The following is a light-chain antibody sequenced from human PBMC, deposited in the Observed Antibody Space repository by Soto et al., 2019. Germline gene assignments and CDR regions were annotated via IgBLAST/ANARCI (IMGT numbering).Light chain of an antibody. CDR1: NIGSDT. J-gene: IGLJ1*01. Sequence: SYELAQPPSVSVAPGETARITCGINNIGSDTVHWYQQKPGQAPVVVVYDDSERPSGTPERISGSNSGDTATLTIRRVEAGDEADYYCLVWDSIGDNYVFGSGTKV. V-gene: IGLV3-21*02. CDR2: DDS. CDR3: LVWDSIGDNYV.